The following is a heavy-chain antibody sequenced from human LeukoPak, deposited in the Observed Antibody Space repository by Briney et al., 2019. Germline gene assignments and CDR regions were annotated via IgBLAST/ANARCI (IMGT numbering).Heavy chain of an antibody. CDR3: ARGSEGYCSGSGCYYGMDV. Sequence: PGGSLRLSCAASGFTFSSYTMNWVRQAPGKGLEWVSYISSSSSYIYYADSVKGRFTISRDNAENSLYLQMNSLRAEDTAVYYCARGSEGYCSGSGCYYGMDVWGQGTTVTVSS. J-gene: IGHJ6*01. CDR1: GFTFSSYT. V-gene: IGHV3-21*01. D-gene: IGHD2-15*01. CDR2: ISSSSSYI.